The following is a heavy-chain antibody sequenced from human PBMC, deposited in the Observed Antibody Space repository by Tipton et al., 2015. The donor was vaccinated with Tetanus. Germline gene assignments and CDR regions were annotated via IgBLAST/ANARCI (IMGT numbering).Heavy chain of an antibody. CDR2: IYHTGST. D-gene: IGHD1-26*01. CDR3: VRGRRSGAQSFGFEH. V-gene: IGHV4-30-2*01. J-gene: IGHJ4*02. CDR1: GGLLSTGGYS. Sequence: TLSLTCAVSGGLLSTGGYSWGWIRQPPGQGLEWIGYIYHTGSTYYNPSLRGLVTISTVGHKNHVSLRLTSVTAADTGVYFCVRGRRSGAQSFGFEHWGRGTQVIVSS.